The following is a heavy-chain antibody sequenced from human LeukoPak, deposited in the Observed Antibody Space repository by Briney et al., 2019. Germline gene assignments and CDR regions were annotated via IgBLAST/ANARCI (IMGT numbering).Heavy chain of an antibody. D-gene: IGHD3/OR15-3a*01. V-gene: IGHV1-18*01. CDR2: ISVYNGNT. J-gene: IGHJ4*02. Sequence: SVTVSCKVSAYTFTSYGISWVRQAPGQGLEWMGWISVYNGNTNYAQKLQGRVTMTTDTSTSTAYMELKSLRSDDTAVYDCARTPGLAARPSDYWGQGTLVTVSS. CDR1: AYTFTSYG. CDR3: ARTPGLAARPSDY.